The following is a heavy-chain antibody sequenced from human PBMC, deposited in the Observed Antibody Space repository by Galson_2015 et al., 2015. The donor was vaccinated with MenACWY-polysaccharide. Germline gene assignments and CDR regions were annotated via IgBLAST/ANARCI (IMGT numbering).Heavy chain of an antibody. V-gene: IGHV4-4*07. CDR3: AREGYGSGWHYFDY. CDR2: IYTSGST. Sequence: LRLSCAASGFTFSTYVMSWIRQPAGKGLEWIGRIYTSGSTNYNPSLKSRVTISVETSKNQFSLRLSSVTAADTAVYYCAREGYGSGWHYFDYWGQGTLVTVSS. D-gene: IGHD6-19*01. CDR1: GFTFSTYV. J-gene: IGHJ4*02.